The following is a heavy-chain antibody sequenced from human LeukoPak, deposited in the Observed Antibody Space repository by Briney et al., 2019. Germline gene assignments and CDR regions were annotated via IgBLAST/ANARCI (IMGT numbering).Heavy chain of an antibody. D-gene: IGHD3-16*02. CDR1: GYTFTGYY. Sequence: ASVKVSCKASGYTFTGYYMHWVRQAPGQGLEWMGWINPNSGGTNYAQKFQGRVTMTRDTSISTAYMEPSRLRSDDTAVYYCAIVQPTLSYYFDYWGQGTLVTVSS. CDR3: AIVQPTLSYYFDY. V-gene: IGHV1-2*02. J-gene: IGHJ4*02. CDR2: INPNSGGT.